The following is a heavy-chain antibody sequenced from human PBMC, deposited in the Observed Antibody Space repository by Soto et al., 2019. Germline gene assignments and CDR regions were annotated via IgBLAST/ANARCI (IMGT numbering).Heavy chain of an antibody. CDR2: IWYDGSNK. Sequence: GGSLRLSCAASGFTFSSYGMHWVRQAPGKGLEWVAVIWYDGSNKYYADSVKGRFTISRDNSKNTLYLQMNSLRAEDTAVYYCARAHYDFCSGTGWFDPWGQGTLVTVSS. V-gene: IGHV3-33*01. CDR3: ARAHYDFCSGTGWFDP. J-gene: IGHJ5*02. D-gene: IGHD3-3*01. CDR1: GFTFSSYG.